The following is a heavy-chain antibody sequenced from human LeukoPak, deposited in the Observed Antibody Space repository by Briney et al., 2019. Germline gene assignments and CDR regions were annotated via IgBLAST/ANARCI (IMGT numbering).Heavy chain of an antibody. J-gene: IGHJ4*02. CDR3: ARVSSGWVDY. D-gene: IGHD6-19*01. CDR2: IYYSGST. CDR1: GGSISSYY. Sequence: SETLSLTCTVSGGSISSYYWSWMRQPPWKGLGWIGYIYYSGSTNYNPSLKSRVTISVDTSKKQLSLKLSSVTAADTAVYYCARVSSGWVDYWGQGTLVTVSS. V-gene: IGHV4-59*01.